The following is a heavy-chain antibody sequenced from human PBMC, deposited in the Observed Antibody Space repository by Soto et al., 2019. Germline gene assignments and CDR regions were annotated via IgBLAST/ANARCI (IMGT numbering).Heavy chain of an antibody. CDR1: GCSISSYY. D-gene: IGHD5-18*01. CDR3: ARDHPHSYGVYYFDY. J-gene: IGHJ4*02. Sequence: SETLSLTCTASGCSISSYYWSWIRQPPGKGLEWIGYIYYSGSTNYNPSLQNRVTISIDTSKNQVSLKVNSVTAADTAVFYCARDHPHSYGVYYFDYWGKGTPVTVSS. CDR2: IYYSGST. V-gene: IGHV4-59*01.